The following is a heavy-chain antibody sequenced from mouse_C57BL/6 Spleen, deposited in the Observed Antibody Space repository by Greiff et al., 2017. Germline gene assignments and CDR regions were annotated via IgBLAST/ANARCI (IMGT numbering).Heavy chain of an antibody. V-gene: IGHV1-85*01. J-gene: IGHJ1*03. Sequence: SGPELVKPGASVKLSCKASGYTFTSYDINWVKQRPGPGLEWIGWLYPRDGSTKYNEKFKGKATLTVDTSSSTAYMELHSLTSEDSAVYFCATHWYFDVWGTGTTVTVSS. CDR3: ATHWYFDV. CDR2: LYPRDGST. CDR1: GYTFTSYD.